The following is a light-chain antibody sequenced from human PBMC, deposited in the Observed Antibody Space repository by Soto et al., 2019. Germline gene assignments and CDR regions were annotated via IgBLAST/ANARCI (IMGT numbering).Light chain of an antibody. Sequence: DXXXXQSXSXLSXXXXXRVTXXCRASQSISSYLNWYQQKPGKAPKLLIYAASSLQSGVPSRFSGSGSGTDFTLTISSLQPEDFATYYCQQSYSTPYTFGQGTKLEIK. J-gene: IGKJ2*01. CDR1: QSISSY. CDR2: AAS. V-gene: IGKV1-39*01. CDR3: QQSYSTPYT.